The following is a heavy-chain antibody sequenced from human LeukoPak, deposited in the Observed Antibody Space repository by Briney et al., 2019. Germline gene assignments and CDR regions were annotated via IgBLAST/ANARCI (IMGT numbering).Heavy chain of an antibody. V-gene: IGHV4-31*03. CDR1: GGSISSGGYY. CDR3: ARDRSDYYGMDV. J-gene: IGHJ6*02. Sequence: PSQTLSLTCTVSGGSISSGGYYWSWIRQHPGKGLEWIGYIYYNGSTYYNPSLKSRVTISVDTSKNQFSLKLSSVTAADTAVYYCARDRSDYYGMDVWGQGTTVTVSS. D-gene: IGHD3-3*01. CDR2: IYYNGST.